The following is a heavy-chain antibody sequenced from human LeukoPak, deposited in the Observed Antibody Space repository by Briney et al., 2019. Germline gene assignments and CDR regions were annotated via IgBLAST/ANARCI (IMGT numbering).Heavy chain of an antibody. Sequence: PSETLSLTCTVSGGSISSYYWSWIRQPPGKGLEWIGYIYYSGSTNYNPSLKSRVTISVDTSKNQFSLKLSSVTAADTAVYYCARVPEYCSSTSCPTRYFDLWGRGTLVTVSS. CDR2: IYYSGST. D-gene: IGHD2-2*01. J-gene: IGHJ2*01. CDR1: GGSISSYY. V-gene: IGHV4-59*01. CDR3: ARVPEYCSSTSCPTRYFDL.